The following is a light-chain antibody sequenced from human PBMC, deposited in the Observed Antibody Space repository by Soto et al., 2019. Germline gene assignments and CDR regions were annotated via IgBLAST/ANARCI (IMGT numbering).Light chain of an antibody. CDR1: QNIYTW. V-gene: IGKV1-5*03. CDR3: QQYNSYPWT. Sequence: DIQMTQSPSTLSASVGERVTITCRASQNIYTWLAWYQQKPGKAPNLLIYKASSLKSGVPSRFSGSGSGTEFSLTISSLQLDDFATYHCQQYNSYPWTFGQGTKVEIK. J-gene: IGKJ1*01. CDR2: KAS.